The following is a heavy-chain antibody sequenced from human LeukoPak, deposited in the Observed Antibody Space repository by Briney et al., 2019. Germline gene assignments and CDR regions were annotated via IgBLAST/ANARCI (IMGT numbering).Heavy chain of an antibody. CDR2: TYYSGTT. Sequence: SETLSLTCTVSSGSISSYYCSWIRQPPGKGLEWIGYTYYSGTTKYSPSLKSRVTISADTSKNQFSLKLRSLTAADTAVYYCARRLGVAVAADAFDIWGQGTMVTVSS. D-gene: IGHD6-19*01. CDR1: SGSISSYY. CDR3: ARRLGVAVAADAFDI. J-gene: IGHJ3*02. V-gene: IGHV4-59*08.